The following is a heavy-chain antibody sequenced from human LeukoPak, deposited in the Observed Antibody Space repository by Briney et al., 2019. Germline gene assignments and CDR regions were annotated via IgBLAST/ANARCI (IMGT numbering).Heavy chain of an antibody. Sequence: GESLKISCKGSGYSFTSYWIGWVRQMPGKGLEWMGIIYPGDSDTRYSPSFQGQVTISADKSISTAYLQWSSLKASDTAMYYCARLRMVWGVINWFDPWGQGTLVTVSS. CDR2: IYPGDSDT. CDR3: ARLRMVWGVINWFDP. CDR1: GYSFTSYW. D-gene: IGHD3-10*01. J-gene: IGHJ5*02. V-gene: IGHV5-51*01.